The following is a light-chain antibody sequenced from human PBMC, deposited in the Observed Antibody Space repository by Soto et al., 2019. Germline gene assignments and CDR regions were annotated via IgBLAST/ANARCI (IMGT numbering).Light chain of an antibody. CDR3: SSYTSTRV. CDR2: EVS. CDR1: SSDVGGYNY. V-gene: IGLV2-14*01. J-gene: IGLJ1*01. Sequence: QSVLTQPASVSGSPGQSITISCTGTSSDVGGYNYVSWYQQHPGKAPKLMIYEVSNRPSGVSNRFSGSKSGNTASLTISGLQAEDEADSYCSSYTSTRVFGTGNKVTVL.